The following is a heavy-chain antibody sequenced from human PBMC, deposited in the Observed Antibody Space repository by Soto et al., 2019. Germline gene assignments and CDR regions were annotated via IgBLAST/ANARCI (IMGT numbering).Heavy chain of an antibody. V-gene: IGHV3-30*18. J-gene: IGHJ4*02. Sequence: ESGGGVVQPGRSLRLSCVASGFIFGSYGMHWVRQAPGEGLEWVAVISYDGTNKYYADSVKGRFTISRDNSKNTLWLQMNSLRAEDTAAYYCAQVPRYTVTPPDDYWGQGTLVTVSS. CDR3: AQVPRYTVTPPDDY. CDR1: GFIFGSYG. CDR2: ISYDGTNK. D-gene: IGHD4-17*01.